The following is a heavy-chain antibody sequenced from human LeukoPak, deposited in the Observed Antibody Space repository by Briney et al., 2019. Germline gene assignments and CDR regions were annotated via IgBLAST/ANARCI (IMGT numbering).Heavy chain of an antibody. CDR1: GFTFSSYA. J-gene: IGHJ4*02. V-gene: IGHV3-30-3*02. CDR2: ISYDGSNK. D-gene: IGHD6-6*01. CDR3: AKDPRESTIATRPLYFDY. Sequence: GGSLRLSCAASGFTFSSYAMHWVRQAPGKGLEWVAVISYDGSNKYYADSVKGRFTISRDNSKNTLYLQMNSLRAEDTAVYYCAKDPRESTIATRPLYFDYWGQGTLVTVSS.